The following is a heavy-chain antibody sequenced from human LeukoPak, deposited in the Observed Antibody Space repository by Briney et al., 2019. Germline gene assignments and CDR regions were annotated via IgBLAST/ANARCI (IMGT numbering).Heavy chain of an antibody. J-gene: IGHJ2*01. V-gene: IGHV4-34*01. CDR1: GGSFTDYY. CDR2: ITHTGNT. CDR3: AGAVRYTYGYPYWYFDL. Sequence: SETLSLTCAVYGGSFTDYYWSCIRQPPGKGLEWIGEITHTGNTNYNPSLKSRAAISVYTSKNQFSLKLSSVTTADTAIYYCAGAVRYTYGYPYWYFDLWGRGTLVTASS. D-gene: IGHD5-18*01.